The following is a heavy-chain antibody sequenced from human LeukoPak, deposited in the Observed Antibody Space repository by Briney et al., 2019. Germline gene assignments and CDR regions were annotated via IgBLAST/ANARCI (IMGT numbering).Heavy chain of an antibody. D-gene: IGHD6-13*01. CDR1: GGTFSSYA. J-gene: IGHJ4*02. Sequence: SVKVSCKASGGTFSSYAISWVRQAPGQGLEWMGGIIPIFGTANYAQKFQGRVTITADESTSTAYMELSSLRSEDTAVYYRARGGGIAAAKKYYFDYWGQGTLVTVSS. CDR2: IIPIFGTA. V-gene: IGHV1-69*13. CDR3: ARGGGIAAAKKYYFDY.